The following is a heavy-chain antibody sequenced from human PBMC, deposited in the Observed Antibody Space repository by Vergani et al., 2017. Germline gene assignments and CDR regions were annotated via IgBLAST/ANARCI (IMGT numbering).Heavy chain of an antibody. D-gene: IGHD3-3*01. CDR3: ARERVNYIDV. Sequence: QVQLQESGPGLVKSSETLSLTCTISGGSISGFYWSWIRLAPGKGLEWIGYIDYTGKTRYNVALNSQPTLTVDTAQNQFSLRLSSVTAADTALYFCARERVNYIDVWGKGTTVIVSS. CDR2: IDYTGKT. J-gene: IGHJ6*03. V-gene: IGHV4-59*01. CDR1: GGSISGFY.